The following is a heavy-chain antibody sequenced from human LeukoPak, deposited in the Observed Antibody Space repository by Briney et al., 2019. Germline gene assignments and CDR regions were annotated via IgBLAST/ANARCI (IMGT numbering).Heavy chain of an antibody. CDR2: ISGSGGST. CDR3: AKDFIRESNWFDP. V-gene: IGHV3-23*01. Sequence: GGSLRLSCAAPGFTFSSYAMSWVRQAPGKGLEWVSAISGSGGSTYYADSVKGRFTISRENSKNTLYLQMNSLRAEDTAVYYCAKDFIRESNWFDPWGQGTLVTVSS. D-gene: IGHD3-10*01. CDR1: GFTFSSYA. J-gene: IGHJ5*02.